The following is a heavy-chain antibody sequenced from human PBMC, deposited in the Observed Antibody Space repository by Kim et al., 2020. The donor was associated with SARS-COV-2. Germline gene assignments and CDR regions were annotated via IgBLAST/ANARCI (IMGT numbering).Heavy chain of an antibody. CDR3: ARDFRYYGSGSYYT. D-gene: IGHD3-10*01. V-gene: IGHV4-39*07. J-gene: IGHJ4*02. Sequence: NPSLKSRVTISVDTSKNQFSLKLSSVTAADTAVYYCARDFRYYGSGSYYTWGQGTLVTVSS.